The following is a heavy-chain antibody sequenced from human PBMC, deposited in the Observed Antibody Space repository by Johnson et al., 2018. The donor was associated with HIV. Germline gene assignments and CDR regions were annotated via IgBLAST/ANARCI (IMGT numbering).Heavy chain of an antibody. CDR1: AFTFSRYG. J-gene: IGHJ3*02. Sequence: QEQLVESGGGVVQPGGSLRLSCAASAFTFSRYGMHWVRQTPGKGLEWVSVIYSGGSTYYADSVKGRCTISRDNSKNTLYLQMNSLRAEDTAVYYCARDEVAGAFDIWGQGTMVTVSS. CDR2: IYSGGST. CDR3: ARDEVAGAFDI. V-gene: IGHV3-NL1*01.